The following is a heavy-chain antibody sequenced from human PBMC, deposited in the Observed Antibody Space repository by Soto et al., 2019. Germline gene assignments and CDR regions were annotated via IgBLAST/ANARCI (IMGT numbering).Heavy chain of an antibody. CDR3: AREYYYGSRSAYYYYNMDV. J-gene: IGHJ6*03. CDR1: GFTFSSYS. D-gene: IGHD3-10*01. CDR2: ISSSSSTI. Sequence: EVQLVESGGGLVQPGGSLRLSCAASGFTFSSYSMNWVRQAPGKGLEWVSYISSSSSTIYYADSVKGRFTISRDNAKNSLYLQMNSLRAEDTAVYYCAREYYYGSRSAYYYYNMDVWGKGTTVTVSS. V-gene: IGHV3-48*01.